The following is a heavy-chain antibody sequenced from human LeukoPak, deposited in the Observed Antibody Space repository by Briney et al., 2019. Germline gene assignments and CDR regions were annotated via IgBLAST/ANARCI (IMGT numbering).Heavy chain of an antibody. D-gene: IGHD3-9*01. CDR2: IYHTGSP. V-gene: IGHV4-31*03. J-gene: IGHJ3*02. Sequence: SQTLSLTCTVSGGSISSGIYYWSWIRHHPEKGLEWIGYIYHTGSPYQNPSLKSRATLSVDTSQNQFSLRLNSVTAADTAVYYCARGGHFDLLEYAFDIWGQGTMATVSS. CDR3: ARGGHFDLLEYAFDI. CDR1: GGSISSGIYY.